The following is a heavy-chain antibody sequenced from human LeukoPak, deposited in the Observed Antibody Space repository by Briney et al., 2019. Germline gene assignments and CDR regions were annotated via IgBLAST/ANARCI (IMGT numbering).Heavy chain of an antibody. V-gene: IGHV3-9*01. Sequence: GRSLRLSCAASGFTFDDYAMHWVRQAPGKGLEWVSGISWNSGSIGYADSVKGRFTISRDNAKNSLYLQMNSLRAEDTALYYCAKAADRSGYYHMDYWGQGTLVTVSS. CDR2: ISWNSGSI. CDR1: GFTFDDYA. D-gene: IGHD3-3*01. CDR3: AKAADRSGYYHMDY. J-gene: IGHJ4*02.